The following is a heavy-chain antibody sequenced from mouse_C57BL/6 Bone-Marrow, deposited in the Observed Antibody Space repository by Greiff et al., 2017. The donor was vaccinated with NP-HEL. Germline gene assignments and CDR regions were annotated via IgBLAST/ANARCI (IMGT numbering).Heavy chain of an antibody. Sequence: QVQLKESGAELARPGASVKLSCKASGYTFTSYGISWVKQRTGQGLEWIGEIYPRSGNTYYNEKFKGKATLTADKSSSTAYMELRSLTSEDSAVYFCARGDGYQFFYYAMDYWGQGTSVTVSS. J-gene: IGHJ4*01. CDR1: GYTFTSYG. CDR2: IYPRSGNT. D-gene: IGHD2-3*01. V-gene: IGHV1-81*01. CDR3: ARGDGYQFFYYAMDY.